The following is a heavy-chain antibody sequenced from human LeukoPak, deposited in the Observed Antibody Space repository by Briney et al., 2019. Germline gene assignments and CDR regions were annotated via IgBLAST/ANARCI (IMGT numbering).Heavy chain of an antibody. D-gene: IGHD2-2*01. Sequence: SETLSLTCTVSGGSNSSYFWNWIRQPAGKGLEWIGRIYTSGSTDYNPSLKSRVTMSIDTSKNQFSLKLTSVTAADTAVYYCARVYCSSTNCQWAFGYWGQGTLVTVSS. CDR2: IYTSGST. CDR1: GGSNSSYF. V-gene: IGHV4-4*07. J-gene: IGHJ4*02. CDR3: ARVYCSSTNCQWAFGY.